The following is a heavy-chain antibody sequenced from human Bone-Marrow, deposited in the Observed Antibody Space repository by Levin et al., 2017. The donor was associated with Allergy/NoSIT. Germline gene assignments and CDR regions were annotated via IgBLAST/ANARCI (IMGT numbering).Heavy chain of an antibody. D-gene: IGHD6-13*01. Sequence: GESLKISCKASGYSFTSYAMHWVRQAPGQRLEWMGWINAANGITKYSQKFQGRVTITRDTSASTAYMELSSLRSEDTAVYYCARGPHPGIAATGGDYWGQGTLVTVSS. CDR3: ARGPHPGIAATGGDY. CDR2: INAANGIT. J-gene: IGHJ4*02. V-gene: IGHV1-3*01. CDR1: GYSFTSYA.